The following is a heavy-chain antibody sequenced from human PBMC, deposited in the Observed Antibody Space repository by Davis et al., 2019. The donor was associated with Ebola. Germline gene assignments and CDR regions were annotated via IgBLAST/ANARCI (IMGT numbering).Heavy chain of an antibody. D-gene: IGHD4-17*01. CDR1: GGSISSYY. CDR3: ARDTYGDYLDAFDL. Sequence: SETLSLTCTVSGGSISSYYWSWIRQPPGKGLEWIGYIYYSGSTNYNPSLKSRVTISIDKSNSRFSLSLTSVTAADTAVYYCARDTYGDYLDAFDLWGQGTLVTVSS. CDR2: IYYSGST. V-gene: IGHV4-59*12. J-gene: IGHJ3*01.